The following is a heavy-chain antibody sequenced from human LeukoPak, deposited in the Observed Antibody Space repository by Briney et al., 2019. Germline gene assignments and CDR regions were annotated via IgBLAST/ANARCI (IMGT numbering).Heavy chain of an antibody. CDR3: AKDGLIVGATTFEY. D-gene: IGHD1-26*01. CDR2: ISGSGGST. Sequence: GGSLRLSCAVSGFTLSNYGMSWVRQAPGKGLEWVAGISGSGGSTNYADSVKGRFTISRDNLKNTLYLQMNSLRAEDTAVYYCAKDGLIVGATTFEYWGQGTPVTVSS. J-gene: IGHJ4*02. V-gene: IGHV3-23*01. CDR1: GFTLSNYG.